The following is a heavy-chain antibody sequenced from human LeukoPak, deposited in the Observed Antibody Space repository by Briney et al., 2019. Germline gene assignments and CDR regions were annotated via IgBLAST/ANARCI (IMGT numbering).Heavy chain of an antibody. Sequence: SETLSLTCTFSGGSITSYYWSWIRQPAGKGLEWIGRIYTSGSTNYNPSLKSRVTMSVDTSKNQFSLKLSSVTAADTAVYYCARSPVYYDSSGGRFDPWGQGTLVTVSS. V-gene: IGHV4-4*07. CDR3: ARSPVYYDSSGGRFDP. CDR1: GGSITSYY. CDR2: IYTSGST. D-gene: IGHD3-22*01. J-gene: IGHJ5*02.